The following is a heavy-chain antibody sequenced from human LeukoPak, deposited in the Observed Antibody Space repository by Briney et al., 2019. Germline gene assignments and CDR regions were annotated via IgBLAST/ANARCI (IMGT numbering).Heavy chain of an antibody. CDR1: GGSISSGGYY. CDR3: ARGYYDILTGYFYLDY. Sequence: PSETLSLTCTVSGGSISSGGYYWSWIRQHPGKGLEWIGYIYYSGSTNYNPSLKSRVTISVDTSKNQFSLKLSSVTAADTAVYYCARGYYDILTGYFYLDYWGQGTLVTVSS. D-gene: IGHD3-9*01. CDR2: IYYSGST. V-gene: IGHV4-61*08. J-gene: IGHJ4*02.